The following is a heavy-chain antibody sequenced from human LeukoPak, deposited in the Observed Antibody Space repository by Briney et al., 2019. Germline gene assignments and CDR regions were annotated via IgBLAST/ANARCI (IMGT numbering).Heavy chain of an antibody. J-gene: IGHJ4*02. CDR2: ISGSSSYT. CDR1: GFTFNTYS. Sequence: PGGSLRLSCAASGFTFNTYSLNWVRQAPGKGLEWVSSISGSSSYTYYSDLVKGRFTISRDGARNSLYLQMNSLRAEDTAVYYCARDTNYYDSSGYYAGSDFDYWGQGTLVTVSS. D-gene: IGHD3-22*01. V-gene: IGHV3-21*01. CDR3: ARDTNYYDSSGYYAGSDFDY.